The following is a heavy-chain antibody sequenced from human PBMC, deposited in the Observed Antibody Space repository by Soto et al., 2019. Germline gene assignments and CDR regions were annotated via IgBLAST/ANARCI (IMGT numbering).Heavy chain of an antibody. D-gene: IGHD6-13*01. J-gene: IGHJ4*02. CDR3: ARHAGNSWKGDYFDY. Sequence: GESLKISCKASGYTFTTSWIGWVRQMPGQGLEWMGIINPGDSDTRYSSSFQGRITISVDKSISTAYLQWSSLEASDTAIYYCARHAGNSWKGDYFDYWGRGALVTVSS. V-gene: IGHV5-51*01. CDR1: GYTFTTSW. CDR2: INPGDSDT.